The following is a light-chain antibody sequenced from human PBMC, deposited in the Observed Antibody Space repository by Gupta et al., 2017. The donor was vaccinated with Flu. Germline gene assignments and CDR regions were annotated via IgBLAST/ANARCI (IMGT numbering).Light chain of an antibody. CDR3: QSADRIVAPFWV. Sequence: QTTWITCSVDALPKQYAYWYQKKPAQAPVLVIYPDSESPSGIPVRFSSSTSGTTVTFTISAVPAEYEADYYSQSADRIVAPFWVFGRGTKLTVL. V-gene: IGLV3-25*03. J-gene: IGLJ3*02. CDR2: PDS. CDR1: ALPKQY.